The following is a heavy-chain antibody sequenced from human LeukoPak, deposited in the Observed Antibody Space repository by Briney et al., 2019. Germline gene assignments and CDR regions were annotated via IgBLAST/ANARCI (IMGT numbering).Heavy chain of an antibody. V-gene: IGHV3-30*01. D-gene: IGHD3-10*01. J-gene: IGHJ2*01. CDR3: AKDNRMVRGANWYFDL. CDR1: GFTFSIYA. Sequence: GGSLRLSCAASGFTFSIYAMHWVRQAPGKGLEWVAVTSHDGGIKYYADFVKGRFTISRDNSKNTLYLQMNSLRAEDTAVYYCAKDNRMVRGANWYFDLWGRGTLVTVSS. CDR2: TSHDGGIK.